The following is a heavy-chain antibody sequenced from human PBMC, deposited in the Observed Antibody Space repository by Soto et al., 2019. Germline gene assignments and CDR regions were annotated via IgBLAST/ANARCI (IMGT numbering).Heavy chain of an antibody. D-gene: IGHD2-2*02. CDR2: INAGGRSA. Sequence: GGSLRLSCVASGFAFNTYGMSWVRQAPGQGLEWVSAINAGGRSAFYADSVKGRFIISRDNSKNTLFLQMNSLRAEDTAVYYCAKDRGCSSATCYKADWGQGTLVTVSS. CDR1: GFAFNTYG. CDR3: AKDRGCSSATCYKAD. J-gene: IGHJ4*02. V-gene: IGHV3-23*01.